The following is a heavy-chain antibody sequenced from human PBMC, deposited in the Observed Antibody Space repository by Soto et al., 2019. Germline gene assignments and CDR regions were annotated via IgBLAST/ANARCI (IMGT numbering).Heavy chain of an antibody. J-gene: IGHJ6*02. CDR2: INQSGNT. CDR1: GGTCRGYY. Sequence: SATQCHSWSVSGGTCRGYYGSWIRQKPGKGLEWIGEINQSGNTKYNPSLMSRVTMSVDTSRNQFSLKLRSVTAADTAVYYCARPSYALNWDFHYGMQVWGQGTSVTVSS. CDR3: ARPSYALNWDFHYGMQV. V-gene: IGHV4-34*01. D-gene: IGHD2-2*01.